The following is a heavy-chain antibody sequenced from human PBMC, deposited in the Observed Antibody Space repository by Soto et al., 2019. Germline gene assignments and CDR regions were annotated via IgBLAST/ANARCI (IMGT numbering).Heavy chain of an antibody. J-gene: IGHJ6*02. CDR3: AREMYDLWGGPRGYYGMDV. CDR2: INPNSGGT. CDR1: GYTFTGYY. Sequence: ASVKVSCKASGYTFTGYYMHWVRQAPGQGLEWMGWINPNSGGTNYAQKFQGWVTMTRDTSISTAYMELSRLRSDDTAVYYCAREMYDLWGGPRGYYGMDVGGQGTRVTASS. V-gene: IGHV1-2*04. D-gene: IGHD3-3*01.